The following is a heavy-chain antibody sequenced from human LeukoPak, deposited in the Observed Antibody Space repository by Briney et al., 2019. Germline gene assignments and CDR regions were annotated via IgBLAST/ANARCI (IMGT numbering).Heavy chain of an antibody. CDR1: GGSISSGYYY. Sequence: SETLSLTCTVSGGSISSGYYYWSWIRQPAGKGLEWIGRIYTSGRTNYNPSLKSRVTISVDTSNNQFSLKLSSVTAADTAVYYCARAWGYCSGGSCYGYFDYWGQGTLVTVSS. D-gene: IGHD2-15*01. CDR3: ARAWGYCSGGSCYGYFDY. CDR2: IYTSGRT. J-gene: IGHJ4*02. V-gene: IGHV4-61*02.